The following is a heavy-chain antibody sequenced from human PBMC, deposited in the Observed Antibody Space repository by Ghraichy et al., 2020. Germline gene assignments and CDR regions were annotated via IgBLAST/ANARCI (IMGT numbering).Heavy chain of an antibody. J-gene: IGHJ4*02. V-gene: IGHV3-23*01. Sequence: GGSLRLSCAASGFTFSSYAMSWVRQAPGKGLEWVSAISGSGGSTYYADSVKGRFTISRDNSKNTLYLQMNSLRAEDTAVYYCAKSLNYYGSGSQFPPGYWGQGTLVTVSS. D-gene: IGHD3-10*01. CDR3: AKSLNYYGSGSQFPPGY. CDR2: ISGSGGST. CDR1: GFTFSSYA.